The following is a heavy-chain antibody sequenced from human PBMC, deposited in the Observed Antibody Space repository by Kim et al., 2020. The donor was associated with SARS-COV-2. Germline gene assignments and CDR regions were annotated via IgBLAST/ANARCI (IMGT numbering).Heavy chain of an antibody. D-gene: IGHD3-10*01. Sequence: GGSLRLSCAASGPYFSSYAMNWVRQAPGKGLEWVSGISGSGGSGSGVTTYYADSVKGRFTISRDNSQNTLSLQMNSLRVEDTAVYYCARDVGGKNLYYSNSWGQGTLVTVSS. CDR3: ARDVGGKNLYYSNS. CDR1: GPYFSSYA. V-gene: IGHV3-23*01. J-gene: IGHJ4*02. CDR2: ISGSGGSGSGVTT.